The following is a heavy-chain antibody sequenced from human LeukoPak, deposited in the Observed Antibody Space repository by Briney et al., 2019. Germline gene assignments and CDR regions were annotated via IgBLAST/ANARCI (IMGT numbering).Heavy chain of an antibody. J-gene: IGHJ4*02. CDR1: GFTFSNSW. CDR2: INTDGSTT. D-gene: IGHD6-6*01. Sequence: GGSLRLSCAASGFTFSNSWMHWVRHAPGKGLMWVSRINTDGSTTTYADSVKGRFTISRDNAKNTLYLQMSSLRVEDTAVYYCAKSIATREDYWGQGTLVTVSS. CDR3: AKSIATREDY. V-gene: IGHV3-74*03.